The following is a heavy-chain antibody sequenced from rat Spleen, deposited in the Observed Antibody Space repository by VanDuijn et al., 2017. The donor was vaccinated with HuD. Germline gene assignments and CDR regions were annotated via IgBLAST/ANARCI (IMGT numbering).Heavy chain of an antibody. CDR1: GFAYSDYV. CDR2: IVDDGSNT. J-gene: IGHJ3*01. CDR3: TTADVDYGLGTY. Sequence: EVQLVESDGGLVQPGRSLKLSCATSGFAYSDYVMAWVRQAPTKGLEWVAAIVDDGSNTFYRDSVKGRFTISRNNAKSTLYLQVDSLRSEDTATYYCTTADVDYGLGTYWGRGTLVTVSS. V-gene: IGHV5-17*01. D-gene: IGHD1-6*01.